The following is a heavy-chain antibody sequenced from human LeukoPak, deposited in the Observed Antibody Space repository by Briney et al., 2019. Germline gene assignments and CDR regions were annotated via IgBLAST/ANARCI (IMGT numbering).Heavy chain of an antibody. J-gene: IGHJ4*02. CDR2: INPSGGST. Sequence: GASVTVSCKASGYTFTSYYMHWVRQAPGQGLEWMGIINPSGGSTSYAQKFQGRVTMTRDTSTSTVYMELSSLRSEDTAVYYCARDTYPTDDSSGYLDYWGQGTLVTVSS. CDR3: ARDTYPTDDSSGYLDY. D-gene: IGHD3-22*01. V-gene: IGHV1-46*01. CDR1: GYTFTSYY.